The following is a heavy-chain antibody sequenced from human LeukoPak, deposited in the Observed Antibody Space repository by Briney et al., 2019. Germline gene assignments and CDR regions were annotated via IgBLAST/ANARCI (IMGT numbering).Heavy chain of an antibody. CDR3: ARRTIFGVVIDY. J-gene: IGHJ4*02. CDR1: GYTFTSYD. Sequence: ASVKVSCKASGYTFTSYDINWVRQATGQGLERMGWMNPNSGNTGYAQKFQGRVTMTRNTSISTAYMELSSLRSEDTAVYYCARRTIFGVVIDYWGQGTLVTVSS. D-gene: IGHD3-3*01. CDR2: MNPNSGNT. V-gene: IGHV1-8*01.